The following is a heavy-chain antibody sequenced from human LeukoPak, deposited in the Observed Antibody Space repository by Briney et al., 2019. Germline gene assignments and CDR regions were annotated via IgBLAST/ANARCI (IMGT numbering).Heavy chain of an antibody. V-gene: IGHV4-34*01. CDR1: GGSFSGYY. J-gene: IGHJ4*02. Sequence: PSETLSLTCAVYGGSFSGYYWSWIRQPPGKGLEWIGEINHSGSTNYNPSLKSRVTISVDTSKNQFSLKLSSVTAADTAVYYCARGDYGGNSFWGQGTLVTVSS. D-gene: IGHD4-17*01. CDR2: INHSGST. CDR3: ARGDYGGNSF.